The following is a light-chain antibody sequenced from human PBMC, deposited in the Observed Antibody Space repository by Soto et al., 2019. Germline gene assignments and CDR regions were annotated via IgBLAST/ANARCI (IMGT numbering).Light chain of an antibody. V-gene: IGKV1-5*03. CDR2: KAS. CDR3: QQYNSYSGT. J-gene: IGKJ1*01. Sequence: DILMTQSPYTLSASVGDRVIITCRASQSTTRRVAWYQQKPGKAPKLLIYKASTLKSGVPSRFSGSGSGTEFTLTISSLQPDDFATYYCQQYNSYSGTFGQGTKV. CDR1: QSTTRR.